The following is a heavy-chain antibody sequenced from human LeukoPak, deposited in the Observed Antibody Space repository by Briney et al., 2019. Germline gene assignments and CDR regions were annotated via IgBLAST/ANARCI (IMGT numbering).Heavy chain of an antibody. Sequence: GGSLRLSCAASGFTFSSNTMSWVRQAPGKGLEWVSGISGSGGGTYYADSVKGRFTISRGNSKNTLYLQMNSLRAEDTAVYYCAKGRLAGYLDYWGQGTLVTVSS. CDR1: GFTFSSNT. J-gene: IGHJ4*02. V-gene: IGHV3-23*01. CDR2: ISGSGGGT. D-gene: IGHD2-15*01. CDR3: AKGRLAGYLDY.